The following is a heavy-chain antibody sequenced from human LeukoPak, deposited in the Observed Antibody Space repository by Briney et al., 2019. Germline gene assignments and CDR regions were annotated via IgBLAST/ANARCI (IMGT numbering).Heavy chain of an antibody. J-gene: IGHJ4*02. CDR3: AKGDPSGWYHYFDY. CDR1: GFTFSSYS. V-gene: IGHV3-30*02. CDR2: IRYDGSNK. D-gene: IGHD6-19*01. Sequence: PGRSLRLSCAASGFTFSSYSMNWVRQAPGKGLEWVAFIRYDGSNKYYADSVKGRFTISRDNSKNTLYLQMNSLRAEDTAVYYCAKGDPSGWYHYFDYWGQGTLVTVSS.